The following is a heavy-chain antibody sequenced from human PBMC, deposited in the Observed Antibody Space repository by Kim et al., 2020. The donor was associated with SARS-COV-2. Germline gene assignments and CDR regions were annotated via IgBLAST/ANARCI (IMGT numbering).Heavy chain of an antibody. CDR3: ARHHEYSSSWYYFDY. V-gene: IGHV4-59*08. Sequence: PSLKSRVTISVDTSKNQFSLKLSSVTAADAAVYYCARHHEYSSSWYYFDYWGQGTLVTVSS. J-gene: IGHJ4*02. D-gene: IGHD6-13*01.